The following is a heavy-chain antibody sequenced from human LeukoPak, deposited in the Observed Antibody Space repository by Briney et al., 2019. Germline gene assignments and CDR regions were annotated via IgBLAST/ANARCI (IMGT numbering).Heavy chain of an antibody. CDR3: ASAYGSGNYRYYFGY. D-gene: IGHD3-10*01. CDR2: IYYSVNT. CDR1: GVSISSSSYF. Sequence: SETLSLTCTVSGVSISSSSYFWGWIRQPPGKGLEWIRSIYYSVNTYYNPSLRSRVTISVDTSKNQFSLKLSSVTAADAAVYFCASAYGSGNYRYYFGYWGQGTLVTVSS. V-gene: IGHV4-39*01. J-gene: IGHJ4*02.